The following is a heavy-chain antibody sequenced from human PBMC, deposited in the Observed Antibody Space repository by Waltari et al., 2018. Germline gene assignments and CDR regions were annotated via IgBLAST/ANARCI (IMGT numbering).Heavy chain of an antibody. J-gene: IGHJ5*02. CDR1: GGSISSHY. V-gene: IGHV4-59*11. CDR3: ARDRSSSWGWFDP. CDR2: IYYSGST. Sequence: QVQLQESGPGLVKPSETLSLTCTVSGGSISSHYWSWIRQPPGKGLEWIGYIYYSGSTNSNPSLKSRVTISVDTSKNQFSLKLSSVTAADTAVYYCARDRSSSWGWFDPWGQGTLVTVSS. D-gene: IGHD6-13*01.